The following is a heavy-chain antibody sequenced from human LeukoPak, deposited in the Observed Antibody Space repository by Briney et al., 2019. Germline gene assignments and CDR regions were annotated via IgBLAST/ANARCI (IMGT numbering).Heavy chain of an antibody. V-gene: IGHV3-48*03. CDR2: ISGSGSTI. CDR3: ARDNGKLGGGDGKDFDI. Sequence: GGSLRLSCAASGFTFSSYEMNWVRQAPGKGLEWLSYISGSGSTIYYADSVKGRFYISRDNAKNSLYLQMNSLRAEDTAVYYCARDNGKLGGGDGKDFDIWGQGTMVTVSS. J-gene: IGHJ3*02. CDR1: GFTFSSYE. D-gene: IGHD2-21*02.